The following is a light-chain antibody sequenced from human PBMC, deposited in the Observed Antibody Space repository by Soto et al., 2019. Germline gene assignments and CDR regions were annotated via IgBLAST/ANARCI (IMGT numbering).Light chain of an antibody. CDR1: QGIGDT. V-gene: IGKV3-20*01. CDR3: QQYGSSP. Sequence: EKEMGQSPSTLCVYPSEGATPSCRASQGIGDTLAWYQQKPGQTPRLLIYDTSIRATGVPARFSGSRSGADFTLTISRLEPEDFAVYYCQQYGSSPFGQGTRLEIK. CDR2: DTS. J-gene: IGKJ5*01.